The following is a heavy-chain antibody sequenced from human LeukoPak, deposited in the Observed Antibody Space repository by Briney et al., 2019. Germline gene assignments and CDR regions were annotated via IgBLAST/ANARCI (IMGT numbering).Heavy chain of an antibody. CDR1: GFTFSSYS. Sequence: PGGSLRLSCAASGFTFSSYSLNWVRQAPGKGLEWVASMSSSSSDMYYADSVEGRFTISRDNAKNSLYLQLNSLRAEDTAVYYCAPGDPLDYWGQGTLVTVSS. J-gene: IGHJ4*02. V-gene: IGHV3-21*01. CDR2: MSSSSSDM. D-gene: IGHD2-21*01. CDR3: APGDPLDY.